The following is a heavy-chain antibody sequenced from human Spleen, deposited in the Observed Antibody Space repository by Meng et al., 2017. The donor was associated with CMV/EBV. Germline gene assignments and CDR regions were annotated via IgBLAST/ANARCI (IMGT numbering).Heavy chain of an antibody. D-gene: IGHD3-16*01. V-gene: IGHV3-53*01. CDR2: IYTAGST. CDR3: ARSWDGMDV. Sequence: GESLKISCAASGFTVNTTYMSWVRQAPGKGLEWVSVIYTAGSTFYADSLKGRFTISRDNAKNSLYLQMNSLKAEDTAVYYCARSWDGMDVWGQGTTVTSP. J-gene: IGHJ6*02. CDR1: GFTVNTTY.